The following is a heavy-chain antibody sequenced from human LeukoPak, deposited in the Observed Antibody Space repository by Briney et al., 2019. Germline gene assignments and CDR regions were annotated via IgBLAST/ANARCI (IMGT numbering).Heavy chain of an antibody. J-gene: IGHJ6*03. D-gene: IGHD6-13*01. V-gene: IGHV4-59*01. CDR2: IYYSGST. CDR3: ARVRGSSWYVYYYYMDV. CDR1: GGSISSYY. Sequence: SETLSLTCTVSGGSISSYYWSWIRQPPGKGLEWIGYIYYSGSTSYNPSLKSRVTISVDTSKNQFSLELSSVTAADTAVYYCARVRGSSWYVYYYYMDVWGKGTTVTVSS.